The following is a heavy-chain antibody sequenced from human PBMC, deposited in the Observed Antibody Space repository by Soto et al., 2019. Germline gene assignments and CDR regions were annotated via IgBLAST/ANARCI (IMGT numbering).Heavy chain of an antibody. CDR3: AREQDYYDSSGYTFDP. Sequence: QVQLQESGPGLVKPSQTLSLTCTVSGGSISSGGYYWSWIRQHPGKGLEWIGYIYYSGSTYCNPSLKSGVTISVDTSKNQFSLKLSSVTAADTAVYYCAREQDYYDSSGYTFDPWGQGTLVTVSS. CDR1: GGSISSGGYY. J-gene: IGHJ5*02. D-gene: IGHD3-22*01. V-gene: IGHV4-31*03. CDR2: IYYSGST.